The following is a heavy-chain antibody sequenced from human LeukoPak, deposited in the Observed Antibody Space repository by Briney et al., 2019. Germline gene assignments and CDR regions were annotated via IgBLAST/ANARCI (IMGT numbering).Heavy chain of an antibody. CDR2: ISGSGGST. D-gene: IGHD6-19*01. CDR1: GFTFSSYA. Sequence: GGSLRLSCAASGFTFSSYAMSWVRQAPGKGLEWVSAISGSGGSTYYADSVKGRFTISRDNSKNTLYLQMNSLRAEDTAVYYCATGYISGWFPGFDSWGEGTLVTVSS. V-gene: IGHV3-23*01. J-gene: IGHJ4*02. CDR3: ATGYISGWFPGFDS.